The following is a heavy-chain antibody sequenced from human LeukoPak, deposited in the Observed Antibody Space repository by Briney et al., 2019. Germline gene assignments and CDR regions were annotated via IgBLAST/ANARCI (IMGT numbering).Heavy chain of an antibody. Sequence: GGSLRLSCAASGITFSSYAMSWVRQAPGKGLEWVSGISGSGGSTYYADSVKGRFTISRDNSKNTLYLQMNSLRAEDTAVYYCAKGRYDSSGYRGVFDYWGQGTLVTVSS. D-gene: IGHD3-22*01. CDR3: AKGRYDSSGYRGVFDY. CDR1: GITFSSYA. CDR2: ISGSGGST. V-gene: IGHV3-23*01. J-gene: IGHJ4*02.